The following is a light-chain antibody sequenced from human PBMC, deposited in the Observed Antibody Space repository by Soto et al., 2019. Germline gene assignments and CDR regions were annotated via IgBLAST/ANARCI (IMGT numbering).Light chain of an antibody. CDR2: GAS. J-gene: IGKJ2*02. Sequence: EIVMTQSPATLSVSPGERATLSCRASQSVSSNLAWYQQKPGQAPRLLIYGASTRATGIPAGFSGSGSGTEFTLTISSLQSEDFAVYYCQQYNNWPPCTFGQGTKLEIK. CDR1: QSVSSN. V-gene: IGKV3-15*01. CDR3: QQYNNWPPCT.